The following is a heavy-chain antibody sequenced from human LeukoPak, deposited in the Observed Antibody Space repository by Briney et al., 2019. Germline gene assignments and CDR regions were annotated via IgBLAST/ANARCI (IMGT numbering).Heavy chain of an antibody. CDR2: IFCSGST. D-gene: IGHD1-1*01. J-gene: IGHJ6*02. V-gene: IGHV4-59*08. Sequence: SETLSLTCTVSGGSISSYYWSWIRQPPGKGLEWIGYIFCSGSTNYNPSLKSRVTISVETSKNQVSLKLSSVTAADTAVYYCASLTTPWHGMDVWGQGTTVTVSS. CDR1: GGSISSYY. CDR3: ASLTTPWHGMDV.